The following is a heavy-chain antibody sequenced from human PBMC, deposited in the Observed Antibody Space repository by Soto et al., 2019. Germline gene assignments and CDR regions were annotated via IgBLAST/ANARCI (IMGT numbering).Heavy chain of an antibody. CDR2: IKSKTDGGTT. Sequence: EVQLVESGGGLVKPGGSLRLSCTASGFTFSSYTMSWVRQAPGKGLEWVGRIKSKTDGGTTDYAAPVKGRFTISRDDSKNTLYLQMNSLKTEDTAVYYCTTPGSSWSGYYYYYGMDVWGQGTTVTVSS. CDR1: GFTFSSYT. J-gene: IGHJ6*02. CDR3: TTPGSSWSGYYYYYGMDV. V-gene: IGHV3-15*01. D-gene: IGHD6-13*01.